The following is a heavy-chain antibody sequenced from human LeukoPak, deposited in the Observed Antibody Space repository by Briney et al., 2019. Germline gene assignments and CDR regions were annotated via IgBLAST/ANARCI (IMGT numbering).Heavy chain of an antibody. CDR3: AKSRKAYYYGSGSHQPFDY. V-gene: IGHV3-30*01. CDR2: ISYDGSNK. J-gene: IGHJ4*02. D-gene: IGHD3-10*01. Sequence: PGGSLRLSCAASGFTFSSYAMYWVRQAPGKGPEWVAVISYDGSNKYYADSVKGRFTISRDNSKNTLYLQMNSLRAEDTAVYYCAKSRKAYYYGSGSHQPFDYWGQGTLVTVSS. CDR1: GFTFSSYA.